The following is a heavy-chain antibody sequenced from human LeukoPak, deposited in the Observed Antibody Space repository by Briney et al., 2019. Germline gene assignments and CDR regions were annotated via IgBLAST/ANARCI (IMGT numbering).Heavy chain of an antibody. V-gene: IGHV3-74*01. J-gene: IGHJ2*01. CDR2: ITGDGSYA. Sequence: PGGSLRLSCAASGFTFNSYWMHWVRQARGKGLVWVSRITGDGSYATYADSVEGRFTISRDNAKNTVYLQMNSLRVEDTAVYYCAREGYCGGDCSSGWYFDLWGRGTLVTVSS. CDR3: AREGYCGGDCSSGWYFDL. D-gene: IGHD2-21*02. CDR1: GFTFNSYW.